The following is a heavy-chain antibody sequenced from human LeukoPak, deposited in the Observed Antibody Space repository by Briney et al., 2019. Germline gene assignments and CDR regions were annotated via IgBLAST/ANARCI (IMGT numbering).Heavy chain of an antibody. D-gene: IGHD3-10*02. V-gene: IGHV3-48*03. CDR1: GFTFSSYE. Sequence: GGSLRLSCAASGFTFSSYEMNWVRQAPGKGLEWVSYISSSGSTIYYADSVKGRLTVSRDNAKNSLYLQMNSLRAEDTAVYYCAELGITMIGGVWGKGTTVTISS. CDR3: AELGITMIGGV. CDR2: ISSSGSTI. J-gene: IGHJ6*04.